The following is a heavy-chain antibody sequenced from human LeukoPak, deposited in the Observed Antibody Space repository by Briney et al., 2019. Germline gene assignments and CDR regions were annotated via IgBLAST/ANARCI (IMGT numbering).Heavy chain of an antibody. CDR1: GFTFSKYW. D-gene: IGHD3-22*01. Sequence: GGSLRLSCAASGFTFSKYWMHWVRQAPGKGLVWVSRIYSDGSGTSYADSVKGRFTISRDNAKNTLFLQMNSLRAEDTAVYYCARTYYDSRDDDAFDIWGQGTMVTVPS. CDR3: ARTYYDSRDDDAFDI. CDR2: IYSDGSGT. V-gene: IGHV3-74*01. J-gene: IGHJ3*02.